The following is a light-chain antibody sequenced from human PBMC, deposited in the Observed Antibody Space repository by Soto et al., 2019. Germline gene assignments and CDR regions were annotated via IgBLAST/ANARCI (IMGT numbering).Light chain of an antibody. CDR2: EVS. CDR1: SSDVGGYNY. Sequence: QSALTQPASVSGSPGQSITISCTGTSSDVGGYNYVSWYQQHPGKAPKLMIYEVSNRPSGVSNRFSGSKSGNTASLTISRLQAEHEADYYCSSYTSSSTLVFGTGTKVTV. J-gene: IGLJ1*01. V-gene: IGLV2-14*01. CDR3: SSYTSSSTLV.